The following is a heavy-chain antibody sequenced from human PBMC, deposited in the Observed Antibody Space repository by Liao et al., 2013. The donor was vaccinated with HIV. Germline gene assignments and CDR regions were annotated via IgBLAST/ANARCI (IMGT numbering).Heavy chain of an antibody. Sequence: QVQLQESGPGLVKPSETLSLTCTVSGGSISSYYWSWIRQPPGKGLEWIGSIYYSGSTYYNPSLKSRVTISVDTSKNQFSLKLSSVTAADTAVYYCARGTYYYDSSGYYKWGQGTLVTVSS. CDR3: ARGTYYYDSSGYYK. J-gene: IGHJ4*02. V-gene: IGHV4-59*12. D-gene: IGHD3-22*01. CDR1: GGSISSYY. CDR2: IYYSGST.